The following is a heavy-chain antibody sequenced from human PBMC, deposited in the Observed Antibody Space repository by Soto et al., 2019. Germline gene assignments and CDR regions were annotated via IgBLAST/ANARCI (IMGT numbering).Heavy chain of an antibody. CDR3: AKGSDYYDSSGYDYYYYYGMDV. D-gene: IGHD3-22*01. V-gene: IGHV3-30*18. CDR1: GFTFSSYG. J-gene: IGHJ6*02. Sequence: GGSLRLSCAASGFTFSSYGMHWVRQAPGKGLEWVAVISYDGSNKYYADSVKGRFTISRDNSKNTLYLQMNSLRAEDTAVYYCAKGSDYYDSSGYDYYYYYGMDVWGQGTTVTVSS. CDR2: ISYDGSNK.